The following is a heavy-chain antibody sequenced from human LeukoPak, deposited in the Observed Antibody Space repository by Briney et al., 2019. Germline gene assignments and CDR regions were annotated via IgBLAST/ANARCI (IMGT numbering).Heavy chain of an antibody. D-gene: IGHD3-3*01. CDR1: GGSISSYY. V-gene: IGHV4-4*07. J-gene: IGHJ4*02. CDR3: AGDPLYYDFWGGYYPDSDY. CDR2: IYTSGST. Sequence: SETLSLTCTVSGGSISSYYWNWIRQPAGKGLEWIGRIYTSGSTNYNPSLKSRVTMSVDTSKNQFPLKLSSVTAADTAVYYCAGDPLYYDFWGGYYPDSDYWGQGTLVTVSS.